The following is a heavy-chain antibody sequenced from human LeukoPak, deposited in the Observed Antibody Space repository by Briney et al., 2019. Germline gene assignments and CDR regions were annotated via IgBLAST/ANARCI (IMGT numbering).Heavy chain of an antibody. D-gene: IGHD3-22*01. CDR1: GYTFTSYY. Sequence: GASVKVSCKASGYTFTSYYMHWVRQAPGQGLEWMGIINPSGGSTSYAQKFQGRVTMTRDMSTSTVYMELSSLRSEDTAVHYCARDRGDSSGYYGAFDIWGQGTMVTVSS. CDR3: ARDRGDSSGYYGAFDI. V-gene: IGHV1-46*01. J-gene: IGHJ3*02. CDR2: INPSGGST.